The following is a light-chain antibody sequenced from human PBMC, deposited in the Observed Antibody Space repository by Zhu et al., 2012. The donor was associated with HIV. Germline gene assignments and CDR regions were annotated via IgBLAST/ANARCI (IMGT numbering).Light chain of an antibody. V-gene: IGKV1-9*01. Sequence: DPASITCRASQGISNHLAWYHQKPGKAPKLLIYGASVLQSGVPSRFSGSGSGTEFTLTISSLQPEDFATYFCQHLTLYPTFGGGSKVEIK. CDR1: QGISNH. J-gene: IGKJ4*01. CDR3: QHLTLYPT. CDR2: GAS.